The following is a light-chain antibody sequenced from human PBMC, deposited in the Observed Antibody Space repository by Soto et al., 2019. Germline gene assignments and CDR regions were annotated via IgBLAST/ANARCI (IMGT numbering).Light chain of an antibody. Sequence: QSVLTQSPSASASLGASVKLTCTLSSGHSNYAIAWHQQQPEKGPRYLMKLNSDGSHFKGDGIPDRFSGSSSGAERYLTISTLQSEDEADYCCQTWGTGIHVFGTGTKLTVL. V-gene: IGLV4-69*01. J-gene: IGLJ1*01. CDR1: SGHSNYA. CDR3: QTWGTGIHV. CDR2: LNSDGSH.